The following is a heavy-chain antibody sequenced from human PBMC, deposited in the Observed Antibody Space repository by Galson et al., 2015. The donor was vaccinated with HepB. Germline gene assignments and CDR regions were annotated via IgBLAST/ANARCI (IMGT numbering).Heavy chain of an antibody. D-gene: IGHD3-10*01. CDR2: IIPIFGTA. CDR3: ARDHYGSGSFSLADV. CDR1: GGTFSSFA. J-gene: IGHJ6*02. V-gene: IGHV1-69*13. Sequence: SVKVSCKASGGTFSSFAINWVRQAPGQGLEWMGGIIPIFGTAIYAQIFQGRVTITADESTSTTYMELSRLRSEDTAVYYGARDHYGSGSFSLADVWGQGTTVTVSS.